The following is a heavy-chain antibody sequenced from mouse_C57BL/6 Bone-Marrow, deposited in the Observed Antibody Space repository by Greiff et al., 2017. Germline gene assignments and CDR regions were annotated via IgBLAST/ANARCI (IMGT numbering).Heavy chain of an antibody. V-gene: IGHV1-85*01. D-gene: IGHD1-1*01. Sequence: QVQLQQSGPELVKPGASVKLSCKASGYTFTSYDINWVKQRPGQGLEWIGWIYPRDGSTKDNEKVKGKATLTVDTSSSTAYMELHSLTSEDSAVYFCARLEFDGSSGDWYFDVWGTGTTVTVSS. CDR1: GYTFTSYD. J-gene: IGHJ1*03. CDR2: IYPRDGST. CDR3: ARLEFDGSSGDWYFDV.